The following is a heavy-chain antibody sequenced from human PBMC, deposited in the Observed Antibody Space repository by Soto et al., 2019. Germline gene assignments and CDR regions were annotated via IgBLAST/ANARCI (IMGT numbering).Heavy chain of an antibody. D-gene: IGHD1-1*01. CDR2: IYHIGSP. V-gene: IGHV4-31*03. CDR3: VRDRALDSTGHWFDF. CDR1: GRPVTSGGYY. Sequence: PSETLSLTCTVSGRPVTSGGYYWTWIRQPPGKGLEWLGYIYHIGSPSYNPSLKSRLTMSLDTSKNQFSLNLTSVTAADTAISYCVRDRALDSTGHWFDFRGQVTLVTVSS. J-gene: IGHJ5*01.